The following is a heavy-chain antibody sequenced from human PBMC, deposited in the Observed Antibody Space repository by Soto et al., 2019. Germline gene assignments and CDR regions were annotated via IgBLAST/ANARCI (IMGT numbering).Heavy chain of an antibody. CDR3: ARDSHVGSGWQLTADY. CDR1: GFTFSSYG. J-gene: IGHJ4*02. Sequence: VGSLRLSCAASGFTFSSYGMHWVRQAPGKGLEWVAVIWYDGSNKYYAESVKGRFTISRDNSKNTLYLQMNSLRAEDTAVYYCARDSHVGSGWQLTADYWGQGTLVTVSS. V-gene: IGHV3-33*01. D-gene: IGHD6-19*01. CDR2: IWYDGSNK.